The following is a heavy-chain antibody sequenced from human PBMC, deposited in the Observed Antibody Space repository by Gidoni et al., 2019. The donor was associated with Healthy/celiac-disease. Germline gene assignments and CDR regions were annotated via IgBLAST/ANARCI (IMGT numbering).Heavy chain of an antibody. CDR3: ARGGVNAFDI. CDR2: MNPNSGNK. J-gene: IGHJ3*02. CDR1: GYTFTSYD. D-gene: IGHD2-21*01. V-gene: IGHV1-8*01. Sequence: QVQLVQSGAEVKKPGASVKVSCKASGYTFTSYDINWVRQATGQGLGWMEWMNPNSGNKGYEKKFQGRVTMNRNTSISTAYMGLSSLRSEETAVYYCARGGVNAFDIWGQGTMVTVSS.